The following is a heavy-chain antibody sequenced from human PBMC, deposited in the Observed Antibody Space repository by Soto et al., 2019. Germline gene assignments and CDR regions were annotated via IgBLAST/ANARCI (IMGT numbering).Heavy chain of an antibody. Sequence: GASVKVSCKASGYTFTSYAMHWVRQAPGQRLEWMGWINAGNGNTKYSQKFQGRVTITRDTSASTAYMELSSLRSEDTAVYYCARSYQIAVAGPGAFAIRGQGTMVTVSS. V-gene: IGHV1-3*01. J-gene: IGHJ3*02. CDR3: ARSYQIAVAGPGAFAI. D-gene: IGHD6-19*01. CDR1: GYTFTSYA. CDR2: INAGNGNT.